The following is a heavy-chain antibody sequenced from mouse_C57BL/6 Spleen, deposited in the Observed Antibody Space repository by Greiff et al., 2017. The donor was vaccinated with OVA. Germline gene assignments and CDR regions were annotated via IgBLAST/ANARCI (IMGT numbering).Heavy chain of an antibody. V-gene: IGHV1-50*01. Sequence: QVQLQQPGAELVKPGASVKLSCKASGYTFTSYWMQWVKQRPGQGLEWIGEIDPSDSYTNYNQKFKGKATLTVDTSSSTAYMQLSSLTSADSAVYYCAITTVAYWGQGTLVTVSA. D-gene: IGHD1-1*01. CDR2: IDPSDSYT. J-gene: IGHJ3*01. CDR3: AITTVAY. CDR1: GYTFTSYW.